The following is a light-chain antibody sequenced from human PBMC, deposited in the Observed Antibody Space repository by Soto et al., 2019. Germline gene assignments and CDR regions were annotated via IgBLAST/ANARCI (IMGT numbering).Light chain of an antibody. CDR3: QQYDYWWT. Sequence: EVVMTHSQGAVSVSPWERATLSFRASQSVTSNVAWYQQKPGQAPRLLIYRASARATGVPARFSGSGSGTEFTLTISSLQSEDFGIYYCQQYDYWWTFGQGTKV. J-gene: IGKJ1*01. V-gene: IGKV3-15*01. CDR2: RAS. CDR1: QSVTSN.